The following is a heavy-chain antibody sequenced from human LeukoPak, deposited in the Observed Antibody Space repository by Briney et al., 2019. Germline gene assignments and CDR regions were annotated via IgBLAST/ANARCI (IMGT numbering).Heavy chain of an antibody. CDR3: AADVHPAVLAFIPGGDV. Sequence: GGSLRLSCAASGFTVSSNYMSWIRQAPGKGLEWVSYISSSGSTIYYADSAKGRFTISRDNAKNSLYLQMNSLRAEDTAVYYCAADVHPAVLAFIPGGDVWGQGTTVTVSS. J-gene: IGHJ6*02. V-gene: IGHV3-11*01. CDR2: ISSSGSTI. CDR1: GFTVSSNY. D-gene: IGHD1-1*01.